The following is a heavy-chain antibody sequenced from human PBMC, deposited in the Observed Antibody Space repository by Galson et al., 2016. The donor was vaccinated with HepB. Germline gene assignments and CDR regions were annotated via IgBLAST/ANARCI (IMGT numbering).Heavy chain of an antibody. Sequence: SVKVSCKASGGTFSNFAISWLRQAPGQGLEWMGGIIPLFGATNYAQKFQGRVTITADKSTTTVYMDLSSLRSEDTAVYYCARGGSITMVRGVMPGWFDPWGQGTLVTVSS. J-gene: IGHJ5*02. D-gene: IGHD3-10*01. V-gene: IGHV1-69*06. CDR3: ARGGSITMVRGVMPGWFDP. CDR1: GGTFSNFA. CDR2: IIPLFGAT.